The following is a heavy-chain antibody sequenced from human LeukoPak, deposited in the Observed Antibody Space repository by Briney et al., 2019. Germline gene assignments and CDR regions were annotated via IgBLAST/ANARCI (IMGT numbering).Heavy chain of an antibody. J-gene: IGHJ4*02. V-gene: IGHV3-30*04. D-gene: IGHD4-11*01. CDR2: ISYDGSNK. CDR3: ARGGGDYSNYGFDY. Sequence: SCKASGYTFTSYAMHWVRQAPGRGLEWVAVISYDGSNKYYADSVKGRFTISRDNSKNTLYLQMNSLRAEDTAVYYCARGGGDYSNYGFDYWGQGTLVTVSS. CDR1: GYTFTSYA.